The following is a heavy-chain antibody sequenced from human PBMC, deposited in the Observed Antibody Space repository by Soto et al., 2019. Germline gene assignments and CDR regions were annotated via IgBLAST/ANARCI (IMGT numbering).Heavy chain of an antibody. CDR1: GFTFSSNG. V-gene: IGHV3-33*01. CDR3: ARDQGDG. D-gene: IGHD2-21*02. Sequence: QVRLVESGGGVVQTGRSLRLSCAASGFTFSSNGMHWVRQAPGKGLEWVAVIWYDGSDKYYADSVKGRFTISRDNSKNTVYLQMNSLRAEDTAVYYCARDQGDGWGQGTLVTVSS. J-gene: IGHJ4*02. CDR2: IWYDGSDK.